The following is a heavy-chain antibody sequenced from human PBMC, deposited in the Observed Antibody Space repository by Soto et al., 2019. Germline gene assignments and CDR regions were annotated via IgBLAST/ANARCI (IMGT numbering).Heavy chain of an antibody. J-gene: IGHJ3*02. CDR1: GGTFSSYA. V-gene: IGHV1-69*01. Sequence: QVQLVQSGAEVKKPGSSVKVSCKASGGTFSSYAISWVRQAPGQGLEWMGGIIPIFGTANYAQKFQGRVTITADESTSTAYMELSSLRSEDTAVYYCARAGFIVVVVAATRGDAFDIWGQGTMVTVSS. CDR3: ARAGFIVVVVAATRGDAFDI. CDR2: IIPIFGTA. D-gene: IGHD2-15*01.